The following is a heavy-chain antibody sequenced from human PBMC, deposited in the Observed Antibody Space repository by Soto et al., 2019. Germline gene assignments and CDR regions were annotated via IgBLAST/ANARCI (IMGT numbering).Heavy chain of an antibody. CDR3: TTDNYDSSGDAFDI. J-gene: IGHJ3*02. Sequence: GGSLRLSCAASGFTFSNAWMNWVRQAPGKGLEWVGRIKSKTDGGTTDYAAPVKGRFTISRDDSKNTLYLQMNSLKTEDTAVYYCTTDNYDSSGDAFDIWGQGTMVTVSS. V-gene: IGHV3-15*07. D-gene: IGHD3-22*01. CDR1: GFTFSNAW. CDR2: IKSKTDGGTT.